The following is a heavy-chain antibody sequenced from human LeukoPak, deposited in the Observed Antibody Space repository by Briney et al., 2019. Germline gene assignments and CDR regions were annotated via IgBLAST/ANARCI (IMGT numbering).Heavy chain of an antibody. CDR1: GFTFDEYA. V-gene: IGHV3-9*01. CDR3: AKDRGGSSQLGDAFDV. Sequence: GGSLGLSCATSGFTFDEYAMHWVRQAPGKGLEWVSGISYSSGSIGYVDSVKGRFTISRDNAKNSLYLQMNSLRAEDTALYYCAKDRGGSSQLGDAFDVWGQGTMVSVSS. J-gene: IGHJ3*01. CDR2: ISYSSGSI. D-gene: IGHD2-15*01.